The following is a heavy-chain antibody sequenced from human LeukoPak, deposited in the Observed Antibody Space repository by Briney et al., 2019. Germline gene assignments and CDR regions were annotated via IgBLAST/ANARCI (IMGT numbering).Heavy chain of an antibody. CDR1: GFTFSSYS. Sequence: GRSLRLSCAASGFTFSSYSMNWVRQAPGKGLEWVASINHNGNVNYYVDSVKGRFTISRDNAKNSLYLQMSNLRAEDTAVYFCARGGGLDVWGQGATVTVSS. CDR3: ARGGGLDV. CDR2: INHNGNVN. J-gene: IGHJ6*02. D-gene: IGHD3-16*01. V-gene: IGHV3-7*03.